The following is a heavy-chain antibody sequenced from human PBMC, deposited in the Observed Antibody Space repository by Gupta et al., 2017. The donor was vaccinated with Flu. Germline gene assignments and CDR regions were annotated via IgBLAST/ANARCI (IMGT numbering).Heavy chain of an antibody. J-gene: IGHJ4*02. D-gene: IGHD3-3*01. CDR2: INTNTGNP. CDR3: AREGDFWSGYYFDY. CDR1: TNYG. V-gene: IGHV7-4-1*02. Sequence: TNYGIHWVRQAPGQGLQWMGWINTNTGNPTYAQGFTGHFVFSLDTSVSTAYLRISSLKAEDTAVYYCAREGDFWSGYYFDYWGQGTLVTVSS.